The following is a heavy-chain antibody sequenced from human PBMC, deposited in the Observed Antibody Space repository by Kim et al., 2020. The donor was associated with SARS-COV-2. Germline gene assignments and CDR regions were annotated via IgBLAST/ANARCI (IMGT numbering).Heavy chain of an antibody. CDR2: IKSDGTSI. CDR3: ASDTLLYGLDV. V-gene: IGHV3-74*01. J-gene: IGHJ6*02. Sequence: GGSLRLSCAASGFPFSNYWMHCVRQAPGKGLVWVSRIKSDGTSITYADSVKGRFTISRDNANNTLYLQMNNLRAEDTAVYYCASDTLLYGLDVWGQGTTVTVSS. CDR1: GFPFSNYW.